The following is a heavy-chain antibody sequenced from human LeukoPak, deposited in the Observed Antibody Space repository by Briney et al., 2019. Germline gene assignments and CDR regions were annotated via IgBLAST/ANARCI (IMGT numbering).Heavy chain of an antibody. CDR2: IYYSGST. J-gene: IGHJ3*02. V-gene: IGHV4-61*05. D-gene: IGHD3/OR15-3a*01. CDR1: GGSISSSSYY. Sequence: SETLSLTCTVSGGSISSSSYYWGWIRQPPGKGLEWIGYIYYSGSTNYNPSLKSRVTISVDTSKNQFSLKLSSVTAADTAVYYCARRDWHDAFDIWGQGTMVTVSS. CDR3: ARRDWHDAFDI.